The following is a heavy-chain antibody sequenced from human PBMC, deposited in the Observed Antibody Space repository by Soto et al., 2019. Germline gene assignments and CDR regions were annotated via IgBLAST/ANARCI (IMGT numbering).Heavy chain of an antibody. CDR3: ARPGVDHYYGSGRYYCDY. CDR1: GGSISSGDYY. Sequence: QVQLQESGPGLVKPSQTLSLTCTVSGGSISSGDYYWSWLRQPPGKGLEWVGYIYYSGSTYYTPFLKCRVTISVDTSENQYSLNLRSVTAADTAVYYCARPGVDHYYGSGRYYCDYWGQGTLVTVAS. J-gene: IGHJ4*02. CDR2: IYYSGST. D-gene: IGHD3-10*01. V-gene: IGHV4-30-4*01.